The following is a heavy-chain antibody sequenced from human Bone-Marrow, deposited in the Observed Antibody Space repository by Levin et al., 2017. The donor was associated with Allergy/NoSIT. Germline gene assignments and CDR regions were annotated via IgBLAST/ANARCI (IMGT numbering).Heavy chain of an antibody. CDR2: INQDGSEK. D-gene: IGHD4-23*01. Sequence: GGSLRLSCAASGVTFSSYWMNWVRQAPGKGLEWLADINQDGSEKYYVDSVKGRFTISRDNSKNSLFLQMNSLSPEDTAVYYCVGGPTTVATPLYGWFDPWGQGTLVTVSS. CDR3: VGGPTTVATPLYGWFDP. J-gene: IGHJ5*02. V-gene: IGHV3-7*01. CDR1: GVTFSSYW.